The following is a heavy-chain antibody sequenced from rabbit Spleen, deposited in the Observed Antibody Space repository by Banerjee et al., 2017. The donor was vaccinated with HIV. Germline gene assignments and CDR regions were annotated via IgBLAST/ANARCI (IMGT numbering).Heavy chain of an antibody. CDR2: IYPDNGVS. Sequence: QSLEESGGDLVKPGASLTLSCKASGFDFSSYYMSWVRQAPGKGLEWIASIYPDNGVSHYGNWAKGRFTISKTSSTTVTLQMTSLTAADTATYFCATDLYGVGGFNLWGPGTLVTVS. V-gene: IGHV1S40*01. D-gene: IGHD2-1*01. CDR3: ATDLYGVGGFNL. J-gene: IGHJ4*01. CDR1: GFDFSSYY.